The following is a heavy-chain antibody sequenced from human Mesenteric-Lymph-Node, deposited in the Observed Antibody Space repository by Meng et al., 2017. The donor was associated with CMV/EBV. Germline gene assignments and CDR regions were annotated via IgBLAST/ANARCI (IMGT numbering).Heavy chain of an antibody. V-gene: IGHV3-53*01. J-gene: IGHJ6*02. CDR2: IYSGDTT. CDR3: AREQVKYSSRLNGMDV. Sequence: GESLKISCAASGFTVSSNYMSWVRQALGKGLEWVSVIYSGDTTYYADSVKGRFTVSRDNSKNTVYLQMNSLRAEDTAVYYCAREQVKYSSRLNGMDVWGQGTTVTVSS. CDR1: GFTVSSNY. D-gene: IGHD6-13*01.